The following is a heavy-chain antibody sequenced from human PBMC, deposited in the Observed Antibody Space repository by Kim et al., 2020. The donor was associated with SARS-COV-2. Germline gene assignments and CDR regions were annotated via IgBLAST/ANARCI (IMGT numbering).Heavy chain of an antibody. Sequence: ASVKVSCKASLYTFTSYYMHWVRQAPGQGLEWMGIINPSGGSTSYAQKFQGRVTMTRDTSTSTVYMELSSLRSEDTAVYYCARDLYSRLHGRAYYYGMDVWGQGTTVTVSS. CDR1: LYTFTSYY. V-gene: IGHV1-46*01. CDR3: ARDLYSRLHGRAYYYGMDV. D-gene: IGHD6-13*01. J-gene: IGHJ6*02. CDR2: INPSGGST.